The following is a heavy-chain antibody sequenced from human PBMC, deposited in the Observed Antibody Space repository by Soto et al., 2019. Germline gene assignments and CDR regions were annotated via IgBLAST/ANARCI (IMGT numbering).Heavy chain of an antibody. Sequence: ASVKVSCKASGYTFTGYYMHWVRQAPGQGLEWMGWIDPNSGGTNYAQKFQGRVTMTRDTSISTAYMELSRLRSDDTAVYYCARVGSSWYPPDYWRQGTLVTVSS. D-gene: IGHD6-13*01. J-gene: IGHJ4*02. V-gene: IGHV1-2*02. CDR2: IDPNSGGT. CDR1: GYTFTGYY. CDR3: ARVGSSWYPPDY.